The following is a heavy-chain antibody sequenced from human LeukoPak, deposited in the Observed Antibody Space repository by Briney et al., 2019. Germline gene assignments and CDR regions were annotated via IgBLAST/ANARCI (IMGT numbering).Heavy chain of an antibody. CDR1: GFTFSGYS. J-gene: IGHJ4*02. V-gene: IGHV3-48*04. CDR2: ISSGSSNI. Sequence: PGGSLRLSCTASGFTFSGYSMNWVRQAPGKGLEWVSYISSGSSNIYYADSVKGRFTISRDNAKNSLYLQMNSLRAEDTAAYYCGREGSYYDSSGYSYVYYFDYWGQGTLVTVSS. D-gene: IGHD3-22*01. CDR3: GREGSYYDSSGYSYVYYFDY.